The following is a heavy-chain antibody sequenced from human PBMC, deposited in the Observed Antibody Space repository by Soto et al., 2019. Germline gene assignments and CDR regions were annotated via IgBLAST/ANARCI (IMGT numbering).Heavy chain of an antibody. CDR1: GGTCSSYA. D-gene: IGHD3-22*01. J-gene: IGHJ4*02. CDR3: ARDFHDISGYSFDY. CDR2: IIPIFGTA. Sequence: QVQLVQSGAEVKTPGCSVKVSCKASGGTCSSYAISWVRQAPGQGREWMGGIIPIFGTANYAQKFQGRVTITAEESTRTAEMAPSSLRSENTAVYYCARDFHDISGYSFDYWGQGTLVIVSS. V-gene: IGHV1-69*01.